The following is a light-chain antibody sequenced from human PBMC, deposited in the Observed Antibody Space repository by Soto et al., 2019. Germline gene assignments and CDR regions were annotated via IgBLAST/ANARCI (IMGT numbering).Light chain of an antibody. J-gene: IGKJ5*01. V-gene: IGKV3D-11*01. CDR2: DAS. CDR1: QGVSSY. Sequence: EIVLTQSPATLSLSPGERATLSCRASQGVSSYLAWYQQKPGQAPRLLIYDASNRATGIPARFSGSGPGTDFTLTISSLEPEDFAVYYCQQRSNWHPRGGPSFGQGTRLEIK. CDR3: QQRSNWHPRGGPS.